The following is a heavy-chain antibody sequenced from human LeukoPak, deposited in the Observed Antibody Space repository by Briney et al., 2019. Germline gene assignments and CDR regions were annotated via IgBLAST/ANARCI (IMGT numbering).Heavy chain of an antibody. CDR2: ISSSSSYI. J-gene: IGHJ6*04. CDR3: ARVGIVVVVPAAMDV. D-gene: IGHD2-2*01. V-gene: IGHV3-21*01. CDR1: GFTFSSYS. Sequence: PGGSLRLSCAASGFTFSSYSMNWVRQAPGKGLEWVSSISSSSSYIYYADSVKGRFTISRDNAKNSLYLQMNSLRAEDTAVYYCARVGIVVVVPAAMDVWGKGTTVTVSS.